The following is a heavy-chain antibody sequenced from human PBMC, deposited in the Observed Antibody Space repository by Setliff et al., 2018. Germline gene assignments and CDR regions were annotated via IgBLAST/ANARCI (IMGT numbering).Heavy chain of an antibody. J-gene: IGHJ4*02. Sequence: SETLSLTCTVSGGSISSHYWSWIRQPPGKGLEWIGSIYTSGSTNYNPSLKSRVTISVDTSKNQFSLKLSSVTAADTALYYCTVYNTGSSKDHYWGQGTPVTVSS. CDR1: GGSISSHY. CDR3: TVYNTGSSKDHY. D-gene: IGHD2-8*02. V-gene: IGHV4-4*07. CDR2: IYTSGST.